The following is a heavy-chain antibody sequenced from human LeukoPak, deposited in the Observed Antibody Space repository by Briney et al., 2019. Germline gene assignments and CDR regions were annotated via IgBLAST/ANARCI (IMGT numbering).Heavy chain of an antibody. J-gene: IGHJ4*02. D-gene: IGHD2-2*01. CDR3: ARDRRVGCSFTTCYLFDY. V-gene: IGHV3-23*01. CDR1: GFTFSSYD. Sequence: GGSLRLSCAASGFTFSSYDMSWVRQAPGKGLEWVSLFSGSGDSTYYTDSVKGRFTISRDNSKNTLYLQMNSLRAEDTAVYYCARDRRVGCSFTTCYLFDYWGQGTLVTVSS. CDR2: FSGSGDST.